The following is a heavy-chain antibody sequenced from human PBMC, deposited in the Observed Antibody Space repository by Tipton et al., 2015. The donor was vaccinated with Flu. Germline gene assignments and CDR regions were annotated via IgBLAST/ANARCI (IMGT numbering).Heavy chain of an antibody. CDR1: GYSISSGYY. J-gene: IGHJ3*02. V-gene: IGHV4-38-2*02. Sequence: TLSLTCTVSGYSISSGYYWGWIRQPPGKGLEWIGSIYHSGSTYYNPSLKSRVTISVDTSKNQFSLKLSSVTAADTAVYYCASHDYGDCDDAFDIWGQGTMVTVSS. CDR3: ASHDYGDCDDAFDI. D-gene: IGHD4-17*01. CDR2: IYHSGST.